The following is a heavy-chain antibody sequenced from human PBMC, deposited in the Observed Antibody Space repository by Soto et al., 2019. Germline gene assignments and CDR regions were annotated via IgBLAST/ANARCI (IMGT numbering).Heavy chain of an antibody. CDR1: GFTFSSYW. J-gene: IGHJ3*02. CDR3: ARAPYSSGFDTFDI. Sequence: GGSLRLSCAASGFTFSSYWMSWVRQAPGKGLEWVANIKQDGSEKYYVDSVKGRFTISRDNAKNSLYLQMNSLSAEDTAVYYCARAPYSSGFDTFDIWGQGTMVAVSS. CDR2: IKQDGSEK. D-gene: IGHD6-19*01. V-gene: IGHV3-7*01.